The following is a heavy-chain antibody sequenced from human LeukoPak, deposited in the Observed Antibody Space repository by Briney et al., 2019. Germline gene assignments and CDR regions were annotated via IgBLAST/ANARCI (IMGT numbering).Heavy chain of an antibody. J-gene: IGHJ4*02. CDR1: GGSFSGYY. CDR2: INHSGST. CDR3: ARSTGFGYDFWSGPLYYFDY. D-gene: IGHD3-3*01. V-gene: IGHV4-34*01. Sequence: PSETLSLTCAVYGGSFSGYYWSWIRQPPGKGLEWIGEINHSGSTNYNPSLKSRVTISVDPSNNQFSLKLSSVTAAHTAVYYCARSTGFGYDFWSGPLYYFDYWGQGTLVTVSS.